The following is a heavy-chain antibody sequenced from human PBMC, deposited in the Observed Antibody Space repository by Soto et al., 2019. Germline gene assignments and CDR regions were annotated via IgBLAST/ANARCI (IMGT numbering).Heavy chain of an antibody. D-gene: IGHD5-18*01. CDR1: GGSLRRGGFY. CDR3: ARNPDTAMAYDSTDWFDP. J-gene: IGHJ5*02. V-gene: IGHV4-31*03. Sequence: TLSAPCPVSGGSLRRGGFYWNWIRQHPGNGLEWIGHTYYSGSTYYNPSLKSRVTISVDTSKNQFSLKLSSVTAADTAVYYCARNPDTAMAYDSTDWFDPWGQGTLVNGSS. CDR2: TYYSGST.